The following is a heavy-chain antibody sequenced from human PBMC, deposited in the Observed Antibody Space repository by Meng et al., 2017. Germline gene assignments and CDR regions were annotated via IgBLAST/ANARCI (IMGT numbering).Heavy chain of an antibody. Sequence: QVQLQESGARLVRPSQTLALTCPVSGASISSAVFWIWIRQPPGKDLEWIGYISYSGATHYNPSLKSRLTISVDTAKNQFSLSLSSVTAADTAVYYCARVVGDCASCYKGWFDPWGQGTLVTVSS. CDR2: ISYSGAT. J-gene: IGHJ5*02. D-gene: IGHD2-2*02. V-gene: IGHV4-30-4*01. CDR1: GASISSAVF. CDR3: ARVVGDCASCYKGWFDP.